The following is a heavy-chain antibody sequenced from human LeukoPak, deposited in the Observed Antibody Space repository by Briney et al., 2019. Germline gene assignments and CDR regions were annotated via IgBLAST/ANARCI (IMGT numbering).Heavy chain of an antibody. Sequence: SETLSLTCTVSGGSISSYYWSWIRQPPGKGPEWIGYIYYSGSTNYNPSLKSRVTISVDTSKNQFSLKLSSVTAADTAVYYCARHMYSSSWYGGKGYYYYYYMDVWGKGTTVTVSS. D-gene: IGHD6-13*01. CDR3: ARHMYSSSWYGGKGYYYYYYMDV. J-gene: IGHJ6*03. CDR2: IYYSGST. V-gene: IGHV4-59*08. CDR1: GGSISSYY.